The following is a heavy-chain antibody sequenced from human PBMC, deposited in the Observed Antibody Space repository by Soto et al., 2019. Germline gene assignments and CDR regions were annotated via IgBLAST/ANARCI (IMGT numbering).Heavy chain of an antibody. CDR3: ARQWMVAARPLDY. D-gene: IGHD6-6*01. V-gene: IGHV4-34*01. Sequence: QVQLQQWGAGLLKPSETLSLTCAVYGGSFSGYYWSWIRQPPGKGLEWIGEINHSGSTNYNPSLKSRVTISVDTSKNQFSLKLSSVTAADTAVYHCARQWMVAARPLDYWGQGTLVTVSS. J-gene: IGHJ4*02. CDR2: INHSGST. CDR1: GGSFSGYY.